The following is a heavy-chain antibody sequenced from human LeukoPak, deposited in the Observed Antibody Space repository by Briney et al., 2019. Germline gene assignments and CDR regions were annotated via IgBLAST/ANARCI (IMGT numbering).Heavy chain of an antibody. V-gene: IGHV3-23*01. CDR2: ISGSGDNT. J-gene: IGHJ4*02. Sequence: GGSLRLSCAASGFIFSSNWMSWVRLAPGKGLEWVSGISGSGDNTYYADSVKGRFTISRDNSKNTPYVQVNNLGTEDTAAYYCAKGSYYDSSGSFYFDYWGQGTLVTVSS. CDR3: AKGSYYDSSGSFYFDY. CDR1: GFIFSSNW. D-gene: IGHD3-22*01.